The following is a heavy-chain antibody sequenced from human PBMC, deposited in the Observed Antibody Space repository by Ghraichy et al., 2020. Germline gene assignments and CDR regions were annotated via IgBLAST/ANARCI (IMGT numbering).Heavy chain of an antibody. Sequence: LNISCTVSGGSISSSSYYWGWIRQPPGKGLEWIGTIYYSGSTYYNPSLKSRVTISVDTSKNQFSLKLSSVTAADTAVYYCARSIIVVVVGATPTPKYYFDYWGQGTLVTVSS. CDR2: IYYSGST. V-gene: IGHV4-39*07. J-gene: IGHJ4*02. D-gene: IGHD2-15*01. CDR1: GGSISSSSYY. CDR3: ARSIIVVVVGATPTPKYYFDY.